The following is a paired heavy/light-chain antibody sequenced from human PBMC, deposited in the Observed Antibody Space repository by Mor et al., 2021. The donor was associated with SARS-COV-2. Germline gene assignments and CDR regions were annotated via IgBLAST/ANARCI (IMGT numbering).Light chain of an antibody. CDR1: SSDVGGYNY. J-gene: IGLJ1*01. CDR3: KSYTRSTTYV. CDR2: DVS. Sequence: QSALTQPASVSGSPGESITISCTGTSSDVGGYNYISWYQQHPDKAPKLIIYDVSNRPSGVSNRFSGSKFGNTASLTISGLQAEDEADYYCKSYTRSTTYVFGTGTKVTVL. V-gene: IGLV2-14*01.
Heavy chain of an antibody. Sequence: QVTLRESGPALVKPTQTLTLTCTFSGFSLRTTGMCVHWIRQPPGKALEWLALIHWDDRKYYSTSLKTRLTISKDTSKNQVVLTMTNMDPVDTATYYCARMGARNVVVENDAFDIWGQGTMVTVSS. J-gene: IGHJ3*02. CDR3: ARMGARNVVVENDAFDI. V-gene: IGHV2-70*01. CDR1: GFSLRTTGMC. D-gene: IGHD2-21*01. CDR2: IHWDDRK.